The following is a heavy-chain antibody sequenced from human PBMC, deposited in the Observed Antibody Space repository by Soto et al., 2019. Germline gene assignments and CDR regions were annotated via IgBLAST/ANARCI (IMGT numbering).Heavy chain of an antibody. D-gene: IGHD3-22*01. V-gene: IGHV1-46*01. J-gene: IGHJ4*02. CDR2: INPSGGST. CDR1: GYTFTSYY. Sequence: GASVKVSCKASGYTFTSYYMHWVRQAPGQGLEWMGIINPSGGSTSYAQKFQGRVTMTRDTSTSTVYMELSSLRSEDTAVYYCARDPYYGRTYYYDSSGYYKDYWGQGTLVTVSS. CDR3: ARDPYYGRTYYYDSSGYYKDY.